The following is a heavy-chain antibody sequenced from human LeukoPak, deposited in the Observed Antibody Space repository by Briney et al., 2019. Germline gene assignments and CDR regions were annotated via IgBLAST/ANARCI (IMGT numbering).Heavy chain of an antibody. CDR2: TYYRSKWVN. Sequence: SQTLSLTCAFSGDSLSSNTAAWIWIRQSPSRGLEWLGRTYYRSKWVNEYAVSVKGRITINPDTSMNQFSLQLNSVTPEDTAICYCARGGSGGRAFDIWGQGTMVTVSS. D-gene: IGHD3-10*01. V-gene: IGHV6-1*01. CDR3: ARGGSGGRAFDI. J-gene: IGHJ3*02. CDR1: GDSLSSNTAA.